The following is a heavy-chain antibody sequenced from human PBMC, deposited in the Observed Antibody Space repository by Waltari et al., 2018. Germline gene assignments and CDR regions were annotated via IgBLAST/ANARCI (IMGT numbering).Heavy chain of an antibody. Sequence: QVQLQQWGAGLLKPSETLSLTCAVYGGSFSGYYWRWIRQPPGKGLEWIGEINHSGSTNYNPSLKSRVTISVDTSKNQFSLKLSSVTAADTAVYYCARGGGTVTTRGIDYWGQGTLVTVSS. CDR2: INHSGST. CDR3: ARGGGTVTTRGIDY. V-gene: IGHV4-34*01. CDR1: GGSFSGYY. D-gene: IGHD4-4*01. J-gene: IGHJ4*02.